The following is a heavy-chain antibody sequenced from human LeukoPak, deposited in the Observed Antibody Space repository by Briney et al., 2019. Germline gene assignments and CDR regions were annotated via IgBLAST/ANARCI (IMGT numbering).Heavy chain of an antibody. Sequence: ASVKVSCKASGGTFSSYAISWVRQAPGQGLEWMGRIIPVLGIANYAQKFQGRVTITADKSTSTAYMELSSLRSEDTAVYYCARAYYYDSSGYGYWGQGTLVTVSS. CDR2: IIPVLGIA. CDR1: GGTFSSYA. D-gene: IGHD3-22*01. CDR3: ARAYYYDSSGYGY. J-gene: IGHJ4*02. V-gene: IGHV1-69*04.